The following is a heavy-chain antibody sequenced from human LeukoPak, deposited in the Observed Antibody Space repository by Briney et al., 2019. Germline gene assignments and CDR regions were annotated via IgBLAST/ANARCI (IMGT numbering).Heavy chain of an antibody. Sequence: SPSETLSLTCTVSSGSISNGGYYWVWIRQPPGKGLEWIGSIYYSGTSYYNPSLTSRVTISVDTSNNQFSLKLSSVTAADTAVYYCARAVMVAVAGGRFDRWGQGALVTVSS. J-gene: IGHJ4*02. CDR1: SGSISNGGYY. CDR2: IYYSGTS. D-gene: IGHD6-19*01. CDR3: ARAVMVAVAGGRFDR. V-gene: IGHV4-39*07.